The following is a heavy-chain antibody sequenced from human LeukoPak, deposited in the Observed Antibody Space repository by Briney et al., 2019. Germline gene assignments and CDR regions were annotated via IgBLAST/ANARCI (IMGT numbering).Heavy chain of an antibody. J-gene: IGHJ6*03. CDR2: ISWNSGSI. D-gene: IGHD4-17*01. Sequence: GGSLRLSCAASGFTFDDYAMHWVRHAPGKGLEWVSGISWNSGSIGYADSVKGRFTISRDNAKNSLYLQMNSLRAEDTALYYCAKDIDYDSSGNMDVWGKGTTVTVSS. CDR3: AKDIDYDSSGNMDV. CDR1: GFTFDDYA. V-gene: IGHV3-9*01.